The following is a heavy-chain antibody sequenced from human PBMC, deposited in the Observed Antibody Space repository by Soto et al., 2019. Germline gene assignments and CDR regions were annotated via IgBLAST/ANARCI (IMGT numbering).Heavy chain of an antibody. Sequence: SLRLSCAASGFTFSSYAMHWVRQAPGKGLEWVALISYDGSDKDYADSVKGRFTISRDNSRNTLFLQMNSLRAEDTAVYYCAKDQWYYDSSGYVDYWGQGP. CDR3: AKDQWYYDSSGYVDY. D-gene: IGHD3-22*01. V-gene: IGHV3-30-3*01. J-gene: IGHJ4*02. CDR2: ISYDGSDK. CDR1: GFTFSSYA.